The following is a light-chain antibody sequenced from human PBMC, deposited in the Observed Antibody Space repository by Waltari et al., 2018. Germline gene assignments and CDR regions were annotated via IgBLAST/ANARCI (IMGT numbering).Light chain of an antibody. Sequence: QLVLTQAPSASASLGASVKLTCTPASGHRRNSIALLPQQPEKGPRYLLKVNSDGSHRKGAEIPDRFSGSSSGPERYLIISSVQSEDEADYYCQTGGHGTWVFGGGTKLTVL. CDR2: VNSDGSH. V-gene: IGLV4-69*01. CDR3: QTGGHGTWV. J-gene: IGLJ3*02. CDR1: SGHRRNS.